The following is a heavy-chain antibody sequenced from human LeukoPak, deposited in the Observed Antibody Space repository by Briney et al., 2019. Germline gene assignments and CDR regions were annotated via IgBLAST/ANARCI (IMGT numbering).Heavy chain of an antibody. D-gene: IGHD4-17*01. CDR1: GYTFTSYY. V-gene: IGHV1-46*01. CDR3: ARGYGDYAY. CDR2: INPSGGST. Sequence: ASVKVSCKASGYTFTSYYMHWVRQAPGRALEWMGIINPSGGSTTYAQKFQGRVTMTRDTSTSTVYMELSSLRSEDTAVYHCARGYGDYAYWGQGTLVTVSS. J-gene: IGHJ4*02.